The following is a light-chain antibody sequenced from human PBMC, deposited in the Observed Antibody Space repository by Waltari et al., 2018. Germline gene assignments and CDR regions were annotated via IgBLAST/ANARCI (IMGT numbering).Light chain of an antibody. CDR1: QSLLHSNGYNY. CDR2: LGS. V-gene: IGKV2-28*01. CDR3: MQSLRALWT. Sequence: IVVTQSPLSLPVTPGEPPSISCRSSQSLLHSNGYNYLDWYLQKPGQSPQLLIYLGSNRASGVPYRFSGSGSGTDFTLKISRVEAEDVGVYYCMQSLRALWTFGQGTKVEIK. J-gene: IGKJ1*01.